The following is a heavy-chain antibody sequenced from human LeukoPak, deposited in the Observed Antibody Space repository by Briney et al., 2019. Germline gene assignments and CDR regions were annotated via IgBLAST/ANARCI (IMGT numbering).Heavy chain of an antibody. CDR1: GYTFTSYD. CDR3: ARGGGSSTADAFDI. J-gene: IGHJ3*02. D-gene: IGHD2-2*01. V-gene: IGHV1-8*01. CDR2: MNPNSGNT. Sequence: EASVKVSCKASGYTFTSYDINWVRQATGQGLEWMGWMNPNSGNTGYAQKFQGRVTITRNTSISTAYMELSSLRSEDTAVYYCARGGGSSTADAFDIWGQGTMVTVSS.